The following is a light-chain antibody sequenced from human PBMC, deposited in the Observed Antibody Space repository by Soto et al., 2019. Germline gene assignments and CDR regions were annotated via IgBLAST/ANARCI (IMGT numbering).Light chain of an antibody. V-gene: IGKV3-20*01. J-gene: IGKJ5*01. CDR3: QQYGSSPIT. CDR1: QSVQSIH. Sequence: EIVLTQSPGTLSLSPGERPTLSCSESQSVQSIHLAWYQQKPGQAPRLLIYCASSRATGIPDRFSGSGSGTDFTLTISRLEPEDFAVYYCQQYGSSPITFGQGTRLEIK. CDR2: CAS.